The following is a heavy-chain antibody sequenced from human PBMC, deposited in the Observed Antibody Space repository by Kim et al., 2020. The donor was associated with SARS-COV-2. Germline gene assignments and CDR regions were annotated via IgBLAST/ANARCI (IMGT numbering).Heavy chain of an antibody. Sequence: GGSLRLSCAASGFTFSSYWMSWVRQAPGKGLEWVANIKQDGSEKYYVDSVKGRFTISRDNAKNSLYLQMNSLRAEDTAVYYCARLLLWFGEPNRGYWGQGTLVTVSS. CDR1: GFTFSSYW. D-gene: IGHD3-10*01. J-gene: IGHJ4*02. V-gene: IGHV3-7*03. CDR2: IKQDGSEK. CDR3: ARLLLWFGEPNRGY.